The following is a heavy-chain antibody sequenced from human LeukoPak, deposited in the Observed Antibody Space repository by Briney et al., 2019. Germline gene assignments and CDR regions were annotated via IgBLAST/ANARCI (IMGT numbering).Heavy chain of an antibody. D-gene: IGHD2-2*01. V-gene: IGHV4-4*07. CDR2: IYTSGST. Sequence: SETLSLTCTVSGGSISSYYWSWIRQPAGKGLEWIGRIYTSGSTNYNPSLKSRVTMSVDTSKNQFSLKLSSVTAADTAVYYCARHTTDIVVVPAANGHYYFDYWGQGTLVTVSS. J-gene: IGHJ4*02. CDR3: ARHTTDIVVVPAANGHYYFDY. CDR1: GGSISSYY.